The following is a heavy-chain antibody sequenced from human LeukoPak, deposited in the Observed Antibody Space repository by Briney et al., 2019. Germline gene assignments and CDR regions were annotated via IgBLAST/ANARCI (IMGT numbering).Heavy chain of an antibody. Sequence: GGSLGLSCAASGFTFSSHWMHWVRQVPGEGLVWVSRISRDGRSTAYADSVKGRFTISRDNAKNTLHLQMNSLRAEDTAVYYCTPDTVDTSLGIDYWGLGTLVTVSS. V-gene: IGHV3-74*01. J-gene: IGHJ4*02. CDR1: GFTFSSHW. CDR2: ISRDGRST. D-gene: IGHD5-18*01. CDR3: TPDTVDTSLGIDY.